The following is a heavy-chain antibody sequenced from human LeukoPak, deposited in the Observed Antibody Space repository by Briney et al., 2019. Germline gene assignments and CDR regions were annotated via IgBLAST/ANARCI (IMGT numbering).Heavy chain of an antibody. Sequence: SQTLSLTCVVSGDSVSSKNSAWNWIRQSPSSGLECLGRTYYRSKWYNDYAESMEGRMTISKDTSKNQYSLHLNSVTPDDAAVYYCARDFGTTGWHTFDYWGQGTLVTVSS. CDR2: TYYRSKWYN. CDR3: ARDFGTTGWHTFDY. D-gene: IGHD1-14*01. CDR1: GDSVSSKNSA. V-gene: IGHV6-1*01. J-gene: IGHJ4*02.